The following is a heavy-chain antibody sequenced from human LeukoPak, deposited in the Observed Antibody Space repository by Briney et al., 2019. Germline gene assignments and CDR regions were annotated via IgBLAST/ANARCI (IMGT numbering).Heavy chain of an antibody. Sequence: ASVKVACKASGGTFSSYAICWVRQAPGQGLEWMGGIIPIFGTANYAQKFQGRVTMTEDTSTDTAYMELSSLRSEDTAVYYCATWNYWGQGTLVTVSS. CDR2: IIPIFGTA. CDR3: ATWNY. J-gene: IGHJ4*02. V-gene: IGHV1-69*06. CDR1: GGTFSSYA.